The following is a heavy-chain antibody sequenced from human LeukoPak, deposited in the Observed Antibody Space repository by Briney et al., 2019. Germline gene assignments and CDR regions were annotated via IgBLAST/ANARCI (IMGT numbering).Heavy chain of an antibody. Sequence: SETLSLTCTVSGGSISSGGYYWSWIRQHPGKGLVWIGYIYYSGSTYYNPSLKSRVTISVDTSKNQFSLKLSSVTAADTAVYYCARDRAPLWFGELHHPFDYWGQGTLVTVSS. CDR1: GGSISSGGYY. D-gene: IGHD3-10*01. J-gene: IGHJ4*02. CDR3: ARDRAPLWFGELHHPFDY. V-gene: IGHV4-31*03. CDR2: IYYSGST.